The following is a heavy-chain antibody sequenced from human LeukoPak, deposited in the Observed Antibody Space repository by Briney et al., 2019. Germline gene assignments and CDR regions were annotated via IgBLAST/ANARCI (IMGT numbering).Heavy chain of an antibody. CDR3: ARVVVPAGGAFDI. V-gene: IGHV4-30-4*08. CDR2: IYYSGST. CDR1: GGSISSGGYY. J-gene: IGHJ3*02. D-gene: IGHD2-2*01. Sequence: SETLSLTCTVSGGSISSGGYYWSWIRQPPGKGLEWIGYIYYSGSTYYNPSLKSRVTISVDTSKNQFSLKLSSVTAADTAVYYCARVVVPAGGAFDIWGQGTMVTVSS.